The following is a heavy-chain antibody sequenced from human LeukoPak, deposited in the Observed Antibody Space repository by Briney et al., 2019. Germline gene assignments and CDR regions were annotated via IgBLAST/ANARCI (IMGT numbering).Heavy chain of an antibody. V-gene: IGHV5-51*01. Sequence: GESLKISCKGSGYSFTSYWIGWVRQMPGKGLEWMGIIYPGDSDTRYSPSFQGQVTISADKSINTAYLQWSSLKASDTAMYYCARRVTMVRGVTAFDYWGQGTLVTVSS. J-gene: IGHJ4*02. CDR3: ARRVTMVRGVTAFDY. CDR2: IYPGDSDT. D-gene: IGHD3-10*01. CDR1: GYSFTSYW.